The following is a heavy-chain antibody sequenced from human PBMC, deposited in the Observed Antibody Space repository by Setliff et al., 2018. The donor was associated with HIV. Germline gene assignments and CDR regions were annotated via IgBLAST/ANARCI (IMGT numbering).Heavy chain of an antibody. CDR1: GGSISSSSYY. CDR3: FLFYDDRSGFYWD. CDR2: IYYSGST. Sequence: LSLTCTVSGGSISSSSYYWGWIRQPPGKGLEWIGSIYYSGSTYYNPSLKSRVTISVDTSKKQFSLKLKSVTAADTAVYYCFLFYDDRSGFYWDWGQGTPVTVSS. D-gene: IGHD3-22*01. V-gene: IGHV4-39*01. J-gene: IGHJ4*02.